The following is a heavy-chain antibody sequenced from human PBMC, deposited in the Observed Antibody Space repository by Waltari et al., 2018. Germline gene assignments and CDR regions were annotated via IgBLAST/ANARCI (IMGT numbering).Heavy chain of an antibody. D-gene: IGHD6-13*01. J-gene: IGHJ1*01. CDR1: GGTFSSYA. V-gene: IGHV1-69*12. CDR2: ISPSFGTA. CDR3: ASGRAAEYFQH. Sequence: QVQLVQSGAEVKKPGSSVKVSCKASGGTFSSYAIRWGGQATGQGLEWMGGISPSFGTANYAQKFQGRVTITADESTSTAYMELSSLRSEDTAVYYCASGRAAEYFQHWGQGTLVTVSS.